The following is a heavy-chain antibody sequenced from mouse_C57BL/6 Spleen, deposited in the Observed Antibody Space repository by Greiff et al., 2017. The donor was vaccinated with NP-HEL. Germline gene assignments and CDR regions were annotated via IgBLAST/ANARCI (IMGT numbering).Heavy chain of an antibody. J-gene: IGHJ4*01. CDR2: ISSGGSYT. CDR1: GFTFSSYG. D-gene: IGHD1-1*01. V-gene: IGHV5-6*01. Sequence: EVQVVESGGDLVKPGGSLKLSCAASGFTFSSYGMSWVRQTPDKRLEWVATISSGGSYTYYPDSVKGRFTNSRDNAKNTLYLQMSSLKSEDTAMYYCARHGGGSTFYAMDYWGQGTSVTVSS. CDR3: ARHGGGSTFYAMDY.